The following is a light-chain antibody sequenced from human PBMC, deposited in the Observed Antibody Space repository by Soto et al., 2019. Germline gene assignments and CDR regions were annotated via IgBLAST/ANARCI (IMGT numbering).Light chain of an antibody. CDR3: LLYYGGQLGV. CDR2: STN. J-gene: IGLJ2*01. Sequence: QAVVTQEPSLTVSPGGTVTLTCATSTGAVTSGYYPNWFQQKPGQGPRALIYSTNNKYSWTPARFSGSLLGGKAALTLSGVQPEDEADYYCLLYYGGQLGVFGGGTKVTVL. CDR1: TGAVTSGYY. V-gene: IGLV7-43*01.